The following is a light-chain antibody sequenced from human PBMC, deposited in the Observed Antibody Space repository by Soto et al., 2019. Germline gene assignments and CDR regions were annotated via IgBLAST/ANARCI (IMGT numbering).Light chain of an antibody. Sequence: QTVVTQPASVSGSPGQSITISCTGTSSDVGGYNYVSWYQQHPGKAPKLMIYDVSNRPSGVSNCFSGSKSGNTASLTISGLQAEDEADYYCSSYTSSSTPVFGGGTKLTVL. CDR3: SSYTSSSTPV. V-gene: IGLV2-14*01. CDR1: SSDVGGYNY. J-gene: IGLJ2*01. CDR2: DVS.